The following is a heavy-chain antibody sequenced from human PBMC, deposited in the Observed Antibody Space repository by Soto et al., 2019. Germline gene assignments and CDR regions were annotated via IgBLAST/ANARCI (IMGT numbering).Heavy chain of an antibody. J-gene: IGHJ4*02. CDR3: ARVGDHYYDSSGYLDY. Sequence: SETLSLTCSVSGGSISTVGHYWTWIRQPPGKGLEWIGSIYHTGSTYYSKSLRSRLTMSVDTSKSQFSLRLSSVTAADTAVYYCARVGDHYYDSSGYLDYWGQGTLVTVSS. D-gene: IGHD3-22*01. V-gene: IGHV4-31*03. CDR2: IYHTGST. CDR1: GGSISTVGHY.